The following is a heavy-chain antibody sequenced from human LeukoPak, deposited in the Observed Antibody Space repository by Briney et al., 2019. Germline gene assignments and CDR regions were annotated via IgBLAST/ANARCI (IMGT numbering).Heavy chain of an antibody. CDR3: ARMVYFDY. CDR2: ISAYNGNT. Sequence: ASVKVSCKASGGTFSSYAISWVQQAPGQGLEWMGWISAYNGNTNYAQKFQGRVTMTRDTSISTAYMELSRLRSDDTAVYYCARMVYFDYWGQGTLVTVSS. CDR1: GGTFSSYA. D-gene: IGHD2-8*01. V-gene: IGHV1-18*01. J-gene: IGHJ4*02.